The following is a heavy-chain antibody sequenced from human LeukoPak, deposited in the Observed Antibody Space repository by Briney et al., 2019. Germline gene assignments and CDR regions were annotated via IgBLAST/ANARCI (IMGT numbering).Heavy chain of an antibody. CDR3: ARDEIGGGWYDF. D-gene: IGHD2-15*01. CDR1: GFTVSDNC. V-gene: IGHV3-66*01. J-gene: IGHJ5*01. Sequence: GGSLRLACAASGFTVSDNCMSWARQAPGKGLEWVSVIYSGGSTYYADSVKGRFTISRDNSKNTVYLQMNSLRAEDTAVYYCARDEIGGGWYDFWGQGDMVTVSS. CDR2: IYSGGST.